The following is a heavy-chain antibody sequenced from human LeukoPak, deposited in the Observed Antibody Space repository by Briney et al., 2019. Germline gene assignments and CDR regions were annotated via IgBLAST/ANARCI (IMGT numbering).Heavy chain of an antibody. CDR1: GYSFTSYW. J-gene: IGHJ4*02. CDR2: IYPGDSDT. D-gene: IGHD3-22*01. CDR3: ARSNYYDSSGYSLYFDY. Sequence: GESLKISFKGSGYSFTSYWIGWVRQMPGKGLEWMGIIYPGDSDTRYSPSFQGQVTISADKSISTAYLQWSSLKASDTAMYYCARSNYYDSSGYSLYFDYWGQGTLVTVSS. V-gene: IGHV5-51*01.